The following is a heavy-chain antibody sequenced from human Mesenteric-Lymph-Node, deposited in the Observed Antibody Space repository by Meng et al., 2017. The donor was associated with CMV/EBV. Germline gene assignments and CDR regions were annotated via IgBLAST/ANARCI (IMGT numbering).Heavy chain of an antibody. Sequence: GGSLRLSCAASGFTFSSYSMNWVRQAPGKGLEWVSSISSSSYIYYADSVKGRFTISRDNAKNSLYLQMNNLRAEDTAVYYCARDQEPYCSSTSCFGAFDIWGQGTMVTVSS. CDR3: ARDQEPYCSSTSCFGAFDI. V-gene: IGHV3-21*01. D-gene: IGHD2-2*01. CDR1: GFTFSSYS. J-gene: IGHJ3*02. CDR2: ISSSSYI.